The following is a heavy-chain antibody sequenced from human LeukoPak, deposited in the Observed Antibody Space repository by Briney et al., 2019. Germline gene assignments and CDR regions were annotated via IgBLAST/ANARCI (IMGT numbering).Heavy chain of an antibody. CDR1: GFTFASHA. D-gene: IGHD2-2*01. CDR3: VACASASCYGDRFDP. Sequence: GGSLRLSCAASGFTFASHAMTWLRQAPGKGLEWVSSISATDGSTYYADSVRGRYTISRDNSKNTLFLQMNSLGAEDTALYYSVACASASCYGDRFDPWAREPWSPSPQ. J-gene: IGHJ5*02. V-gene: IGHV3-23*01. CDR2: ISATDGST.